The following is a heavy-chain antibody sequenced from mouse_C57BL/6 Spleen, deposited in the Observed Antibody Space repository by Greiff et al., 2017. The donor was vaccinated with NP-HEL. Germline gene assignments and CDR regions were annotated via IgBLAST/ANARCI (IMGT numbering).Heavy chain of an antibody. CDR1: GFLIQDSY. CDR2: IVLEDGET. CDR3: ARRYDYDDAMDY. J-gene: IGHJ4*01. V-gene: IGHV14-2*01. Sequence: LQQSGAELVKPGASVKFSCTASGFLIQDSYMHWVKRRPDQGLEWFGRIVLEDGETTSAPNSRGKATITADTSSNTAYLQLSSLTSEDTAVYYCARRYDYDDAMDYWGQGTSVTVSS. D-gene: IGHD2-4*01.